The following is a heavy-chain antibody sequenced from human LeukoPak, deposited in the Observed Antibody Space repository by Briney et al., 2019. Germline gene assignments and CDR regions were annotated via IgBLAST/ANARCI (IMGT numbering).Heavy chain of an antibody. Sequence: ASVKVSCKASGYTFTSYGISWVRQAPGQGLEWMGWISAYNGNTNYAQKLQGRVTMTTDTSTSTAYMELRSLRSEDTAVYYCARDPYYDILTGYFDYWGQGTLVTVSS. V-gene: IGHV1-18*01. CDR1: GYTFTSYG. CDR2: ISAYNGNT. J-gene: IGHJ4*02. CDR3: ARDPYYDILTGYFDY. D-gene: IGHD3-9*01.